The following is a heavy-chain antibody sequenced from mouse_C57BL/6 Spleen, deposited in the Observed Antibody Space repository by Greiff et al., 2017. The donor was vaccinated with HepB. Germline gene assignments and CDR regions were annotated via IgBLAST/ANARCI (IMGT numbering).Heavy chain of an antibody. Sequence: EVKLMESGGGLVKPGGSLKLSCAASGFTFSDYGMHWVRQAPEKGLEWVAYISSGSSTIYYADTVKGRCTISRDNAKNTLFLQMTSLRSEDTAMYYCARFRGTGAMDYWGQGTSVTVSS. D-gene: IGHD4-1*01. CDR1: GFTFSDYG. CDR2: ISSGSSTI. J-gene: IGHJ4*01. V-gene: IGHV5-17*01. CDR3: ARFRGTGAMDY.